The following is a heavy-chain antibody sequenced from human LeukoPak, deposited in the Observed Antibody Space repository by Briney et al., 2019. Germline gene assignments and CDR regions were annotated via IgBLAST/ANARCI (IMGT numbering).Heavy chain of an antibody. V-gene: IGHV3-30*18. CDR1: GFTFSSYG. CDR3: AKPKQLVRSGYFDY. Sequence: PGGSLRLSCAASGFTFSSYGMHWVRQAPGKGLEWVAVISYDGSNKYYADSVKGRFTISRDNSKNTLYLQMNSLRAEDTAVYYCAKPKQLVRSGYFDYWGQGTLATVSS. J-gene: IGHJ4*02. CDR2: ISYDGSNK. D-gene: IGHD6-13*01.